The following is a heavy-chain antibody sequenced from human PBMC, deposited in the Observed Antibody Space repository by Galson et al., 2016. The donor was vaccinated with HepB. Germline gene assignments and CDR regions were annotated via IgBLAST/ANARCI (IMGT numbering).Heavy chain of an antibody. D-gene: IGHD3-10*01. CDR2: INHSGST. J-gene: IGHJ5*02. CDR3: AIRPRRNPMVRGVFSGWFDP. CDR1: GGSFSDCY. Sequence: SLTCAVYGGSFSDCYWSWIRQPPGKGLEWIGEINHSGSTYYNPSLKSRVTMSVDTSKNQFSLRLTSLTAAATALYYCAIRPRRNPMVRGVFSGWFDPWGQGTLVTVSS. V-gene: IGHV4-34*01.